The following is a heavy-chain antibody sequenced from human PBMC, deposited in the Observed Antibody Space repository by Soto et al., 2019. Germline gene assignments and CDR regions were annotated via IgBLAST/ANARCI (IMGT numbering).Heavy chain of an antibody. Sequence: QVQLVESGGGVVQPGRSLRLSCAASGFTFSSYGMHWVRQAPGKGLEWVAVIWYDGSNKYYAESVKGRFTISRDNSKNTLYLQMNSLRAEDTAVYYCARGQQLANMDVWGQGTTVTVSS. V-gene: IGHV3-33*01. D-gene: IGHD6-6*01. CDR3: ARGQQLANMDV. J-gene: IGHJ6*02. CDR2: IWYDGSNK. CDR1: GFTFSSYG.